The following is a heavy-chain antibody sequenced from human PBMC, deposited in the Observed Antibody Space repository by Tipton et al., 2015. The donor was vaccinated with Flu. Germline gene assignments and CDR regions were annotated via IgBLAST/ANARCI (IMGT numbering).Heavy chain of an antibody. Sequence: SLRLSCAASGFTFGSYGLKWVRQAPGKGLEWVAGIWYDGSDKNCADSVKGRFTISRDNSKSTLYLEMKSLRAEDTAVYYCARDFDSYYLDYWGQGALVTVSS. J-gene: IGHJ4*02. CDR3: ARDFDSYYLDY. V-gene: IGHV3-33*01. CDR2: IWYDGSDK. CDR1: GFTFGSYG. D-gene: IGHD3-9*01.